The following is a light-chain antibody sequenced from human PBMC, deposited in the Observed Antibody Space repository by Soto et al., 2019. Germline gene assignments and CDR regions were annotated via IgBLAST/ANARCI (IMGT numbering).Light chain of an antibody. CDR1: SSDVGGYNY. CDR3: CSYAGSFWV. V-gene: IGLV2-11*01. Sequence: QSVLTQPRSVSGSPGQSVTISCTGTSSDVGGYNYVSWYQQHPGKAPKLMIYDVSKRPSGVPDRFSGSKSGNTASLTISGLQAEDEADDYCCSYAGSFWVFCGGTKLTVL. J-gene: IGLJ3*02. CDR2: DVS.